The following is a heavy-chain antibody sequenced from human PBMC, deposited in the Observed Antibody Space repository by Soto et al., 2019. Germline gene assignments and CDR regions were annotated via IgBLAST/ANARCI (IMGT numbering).Heavy chain of an antibody. D-gene: IGHD2-15*01. V-gene: IGHV4-4*02. J-gene: IGHJ6*02. CDR2: IHHREST. CDR1: GGSVRSNNW. CDR3: GCRVEDISYDYYGMDV. Sequence: SETLSLTCAVSGGSVRSNNWWFWVRQPPGKGLEWIGEIHHRESTNLNPSLKSRVTISVDRSKNEFSLKVKSVTAADTAVYYCGCRVEDISYDYYGMDVWGQGTTVTAP.